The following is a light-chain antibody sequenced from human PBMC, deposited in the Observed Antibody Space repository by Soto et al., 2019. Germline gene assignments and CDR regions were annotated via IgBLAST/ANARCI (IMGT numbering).Light chain of an antibody. CDR1: SSDVGGSNY. Sequence: QSALTQPASVSGSPGQSITISCTGTSSDVGGSNYVSWYQQHPGKAPKLMIYEVANRPSGVSNRFSGSKSGNTASLTISGLQPEDEAHYYCSSYTTSTTLGVVFGGGTQLTVL. V-gene: IGLV2-14*01. CDR2: EVA. CDR3: SSYTTSTTLGVV. J-gene: IGLJ2*01.